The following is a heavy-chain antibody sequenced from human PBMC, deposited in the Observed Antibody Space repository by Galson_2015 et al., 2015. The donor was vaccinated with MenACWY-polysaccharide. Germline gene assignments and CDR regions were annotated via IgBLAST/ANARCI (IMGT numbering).Heavy chain of an antibody. CDR1: GFTFSSYS. CDR3: ARIWGPAFYCAKRVFDY. D-gene: IGHD3-16*01. CDR2: ISSSSSTI. V-gene: IGHV3-48*01. J-gene: IGHJ4*02. Sequence: SLRLSCAASGFTFSSYSMNWVRQAPGKGLEWVSYISSSSSTIYYADSVKGRFTISRDNAKNSLYLQMNSLRAEDTAAYYCARIWGPAFYCAKRVFDYWGQGTLVTVSS.